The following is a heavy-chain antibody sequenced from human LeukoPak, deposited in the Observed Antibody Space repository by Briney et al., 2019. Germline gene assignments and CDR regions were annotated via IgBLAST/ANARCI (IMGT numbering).Heavy chain of an antibody. CDR3: AKGGIAVAGHPPFDY. D-gene: IGHD6-19*01. Sequence: GGSLRLSCAASGFTFSSYWMSWVRQAPGKGLEWVANIKQDGSEKYYADSVKGRFTISRDNSKNTLYLQMNSLRAEDTAVYYCAKGGIAVAGHPPFDYWGQGTLVTVSS. V-gene: IGHV3-7*01. CDR2: IKQDGSEK. CDR1: GFTFSSYW. J-gene: IGHJ4*02.